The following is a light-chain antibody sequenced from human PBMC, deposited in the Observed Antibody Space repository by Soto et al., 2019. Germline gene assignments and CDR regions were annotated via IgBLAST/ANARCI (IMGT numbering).Light chain of an antibody. CDR3: AAWGDSLNGPV. V-gene: IGLV1-44*01. CDR2: SNN. Sequence: QSVLTQPPSASGTPGQRVTISCSGSSSNIGSNTVNWYQQLPGTAPKLLIYSNNQRPSGVPDRFSGSKPGTSASLAISGLQSEDEADYYCAAWGDSLNGPVFGGGTQLTVL. CDR1: SSNIGSNT. J-gene: IGLJ2*01.